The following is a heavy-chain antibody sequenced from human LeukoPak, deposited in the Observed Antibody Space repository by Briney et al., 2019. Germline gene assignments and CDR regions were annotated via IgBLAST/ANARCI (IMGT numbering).Heavy chain of an antibody. J-gene: IGHJ4*02. Sequence: VGALRLSCAASLFTVISNYMSWVRQAPGKGLEWVSAISGGGSTYYADSVKGRFTISRDNSKNTLYLQMSSLRAEDTAVYYCAKGHDILAHTSKNWGQGTLVTVSS. V-gene: IGHV3-53*01. CDR2: ISGGGST. CDR3: AKGHDILAHTSKN. CDR1: LFTVISNY. D-gene: IGHD3-9*01.